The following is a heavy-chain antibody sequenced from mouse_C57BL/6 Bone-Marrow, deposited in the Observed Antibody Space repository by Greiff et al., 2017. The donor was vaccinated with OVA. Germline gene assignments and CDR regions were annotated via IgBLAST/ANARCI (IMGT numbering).Heavy chain of an antibody. CDR3: AREGAWFAY. CDR2: IYPGSGNT. J-gene: IGHJ3*01. CDR1: GYTFTDYY. V-gene: IGHV1-76*01. Sequence: QVQLQQSGAELVRPGASVKLSCKASGYTFTDYYINWVKQRPGQGLEWIARIYPGSGNTYYNEKFKGKATLTAEKSSSTAYMQLSSLTSEDSAVYFCAREGAWFAYWGQGTLVTVSA.